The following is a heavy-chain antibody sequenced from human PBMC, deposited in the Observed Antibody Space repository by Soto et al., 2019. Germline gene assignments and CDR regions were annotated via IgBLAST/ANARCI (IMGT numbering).Heavy chain of an antibody. CDR3: ARAYCSSTSCYQYYLDY. D-gene: IGHD2-2*01. J-gene: IGHJ4*02. CDR2: IYYSGST. Sequence: PSETLSLTCTVSGGSISSYYWSWIRQPPGKGLEWIGYIYYSGSTNYNPSLKSRVTITVDTSKNQFSLKLSSVTAADTAVYYCARAYCSSTSCYQYYLDYWGQGTLVTVSS. CDR1: GGSISSYY. V-gene: IGHV4-59*08.